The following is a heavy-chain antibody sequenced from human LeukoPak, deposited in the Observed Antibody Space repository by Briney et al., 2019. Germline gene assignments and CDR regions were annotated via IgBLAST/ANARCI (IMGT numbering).Heavy chain of an antibody. J-gene: IGHJ4*02. CDR2: ISGSGGTT. D-gene: IGHD2-15*01. V-gene: IGHV3-23*01. CDR1: GFTFNRYG. CDR3: ARDRYCSGGSCYRGFDY. Sequence: PGGSLRLSCAASGFTFNRYGMSWVRQAPGKGLEWVSAISGSGGTTYYADSVKGRFTISRDNAKNSLYLQMNSLRAEDTAVYYCARDRYCSGGSCYRGFDYWGQGTLVTVSS.